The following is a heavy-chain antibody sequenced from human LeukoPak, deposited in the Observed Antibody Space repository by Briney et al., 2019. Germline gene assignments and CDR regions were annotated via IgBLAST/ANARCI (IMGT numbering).Heavy chain of an antibody. J-gene: IGHJ4*02. CDR2: INERGTDS. CDR1: GFTFSAHW. D-gene: IGHD1-1*01. CDR3: VRDETLWTLDW. V-gene: IGHV3-74*03. Sequence: GGSLRLSCTASGFTFSAHWIHWVRQPPGMGLVWVSRINERGTDSMYAESVKGRFTISRDNAKNTVYLQMNSLRAEDTAVYYCVRDETLWTLDWWGQGTLVGVSS.